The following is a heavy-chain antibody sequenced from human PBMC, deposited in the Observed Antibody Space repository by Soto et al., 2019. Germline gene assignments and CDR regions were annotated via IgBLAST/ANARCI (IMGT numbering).Heavy chain of an antibody. CDR3: AREEGGWAFGI. V-gene: IGHV4-39*07. D-gene: IGHD3-16*01. Sequence: SETLSLTCTVSGGSISSSSYYWGWIRQPPGKGLEWIGSIYYSGSTYYNPSLKSRVTISVDTSKNQFSLKLSSVTAADTAVYYCAREEGGWAFGIWGQGTMVTVSS. CDR1: GGSISSSSYY. CDR2: IYYSGST. J-gene: IGHJ3*02.